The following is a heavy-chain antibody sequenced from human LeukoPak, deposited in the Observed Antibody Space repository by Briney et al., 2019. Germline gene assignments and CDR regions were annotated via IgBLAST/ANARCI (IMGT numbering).Heavy chain of an antibody. CDR1: GYTFTSYG. Sequence: GASVKVSCKASGYTFTSYGISWGRQATGQGLQWMEWITAYNGNTNYAQKLQGRVTMTTDTSTSTAYMELRSLRSDDTAVYYCARDSSAYYYDSSGPLTLWGQGTLVTVSS. J-gene: IGHJ4*02. CDR2: ITAYNGNT. CDR3: ARDSSAYYYDSSGPLTL. D-gene: IGHD3-22*01. V-gene: IGHV1-18*01.